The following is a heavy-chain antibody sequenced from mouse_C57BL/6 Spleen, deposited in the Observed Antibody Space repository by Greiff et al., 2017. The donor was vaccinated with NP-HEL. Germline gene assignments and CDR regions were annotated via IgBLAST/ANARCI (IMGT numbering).Heavy chain of an antibody. CDR3: ARGAYDYPFDY. J-gene: IGHJ2*01. CDR2: INPSTGGT. D-gene: IGHD2-4*01. V-gene: IGHV1-42*01. Sequence: VHLQQSGPELVKPGASVKISCKASGYSFTGYYMNWVKQSPEKSLEWIGEINPSTGGTTYNQKFKAKATLTVDKSSSTAYMQLKSLTSEDSAVYYCARGAYDYPFDYWGQGTTLTVSS. CDR1: GYSFTGYY.